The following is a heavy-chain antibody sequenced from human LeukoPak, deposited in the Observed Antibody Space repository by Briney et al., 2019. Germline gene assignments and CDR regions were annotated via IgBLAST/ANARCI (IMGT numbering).Heavy chain of an antibody. Sequence: ASVKVSCKVSGYTLTELSMHWVRQAPGKGLEWMGGFDPEDGETIYAQKFQGRVTMTEDTSTDTAYMELSSLRSEDTAVYYCARDHGYDFWSGPYFDYWGQGTLVTVSS. D-gene: IGHD3-3*01. CDR1: GYTLTELS. CDR3: ARDHGYDFWSGPYFDY. V-gene: IGHV1-24*01. J-gene: IGHJ4*02. CDR2: FDPEDGET.